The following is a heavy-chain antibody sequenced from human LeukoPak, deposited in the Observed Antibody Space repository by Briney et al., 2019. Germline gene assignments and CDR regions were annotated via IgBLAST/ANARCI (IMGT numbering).Heavy chain of an antibody. CDR2: TYYRSKWYN. CDR3: ARECEYNWKYCWFDP. CDR1: GXSVSSNSSA. Sequence: SQTLSLTCAISGXSVSSNSSAWNWIRQSPSRGLEWLGRTYYRSKWYNDYAVSVKSRITINPDTSKNQFSLQLNSVTPEDTAVYYCARECEYNWKYCWFDPWGQGILVTVSS. D-gene: IGHD1-7*01. V-gene: IGHV6-1*01. J-gene: IGHJ5*02.